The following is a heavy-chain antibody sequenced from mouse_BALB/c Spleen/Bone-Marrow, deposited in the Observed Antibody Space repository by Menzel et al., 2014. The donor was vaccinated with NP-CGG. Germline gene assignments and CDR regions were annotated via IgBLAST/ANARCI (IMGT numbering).Heavy chain of an antibody. Sequence: QVQLQQPGAELMKPGASVKISCKATGYTFSSYWIEWVKQRPGHGLEWIGEILPGSGSTNYNEKFKGKATFTADTSSNTAYMLLSSLTSEDSAVYYCARSDGYYYAMDYWGQGTSVTVSS. CDR1: GYTFSSYW. CDR2: ILPGSGST. CDR3: ARSDGYYYAMDY. D-gene: IGHD2-3*01. V-gene: IGHV1-9*01. J-gene: IGHJ4*01.